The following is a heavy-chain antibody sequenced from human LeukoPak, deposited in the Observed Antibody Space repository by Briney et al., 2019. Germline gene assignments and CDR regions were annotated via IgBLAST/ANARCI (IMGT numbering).Heavy chain of an antibody. D-gene: IGHD2-15*01. V-gene: IGHV4-30-4*08. CDR1: GGSISSGDHY. CDR2: IYYSGST. Sequence: ASETLSLTCTVSGGSISSGDHYWSWIRQPPGKGLEYIGYIYYSGSTYYNPSLKSRVTISVDTSKNQFSLKLSSVTAADTAVYYCARGVPAATLDYWGQGTLVTVSS. J-gene: IGHJ4*02. CDR3: ARGVPAATLDY.